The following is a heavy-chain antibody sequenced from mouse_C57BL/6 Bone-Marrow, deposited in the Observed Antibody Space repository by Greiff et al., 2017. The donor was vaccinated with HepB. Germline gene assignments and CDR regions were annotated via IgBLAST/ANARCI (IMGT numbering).Heavy chain of an antibody. D-gene: IGHD3-3*01. Sequence: VQLQQSGAELVRPGASVKLSCTASGFNITDDYMHWVKQRPEQGLEWIGWIDPENGDTEYASKFQGKATITADTSSNTAYLQLSSLTSEDTAVYCCTRRAGDFAYWGQGTLVTVSA. CDR2: IDPENGDT. J-gene: IGHJ3*01. CDR1: GFNITDDY. CDR3: TRRAGDFAY. V-gene: IGHV14-4*01.